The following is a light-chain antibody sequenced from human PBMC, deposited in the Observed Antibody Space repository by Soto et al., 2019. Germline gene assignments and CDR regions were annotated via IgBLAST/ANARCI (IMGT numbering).Light chain of an antibody. CDR1: SSDVGGYNS. J-gene: IGLJ1*01. CDR3: CLYIGATTYV. V-gene: IGLV2-14*01. CDR2: EVT. Sequence: QSVLTQPASVSGSPGQSITISCTGTSSDVGGYNSVSWYQQHPGKAPKLVIYEVTNRPSGVPDRFSGSTSVNSASLTISGLQADDEADYYCCLYIGATTYVFGTGTKVTVL.